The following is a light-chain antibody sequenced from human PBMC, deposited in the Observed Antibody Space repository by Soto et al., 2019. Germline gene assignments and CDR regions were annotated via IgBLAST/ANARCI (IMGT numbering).Light chain of an antibody. CDR3: QRRRNWPLT. J-gene: IGKJ4*01. Sequence: EIVLTQSPGTLSLSPGETATLSCRASQSVNNQLAWYQQKPGQAPRLLIYDASTRATGIPARISGSGSGADFTLTISSLEPEDFAVYYCQRRRNWPLTFGGGTKVDIK. V-gene: IGKV3-11*01. CDR2: DAS. CDR1: QSVNNQ.